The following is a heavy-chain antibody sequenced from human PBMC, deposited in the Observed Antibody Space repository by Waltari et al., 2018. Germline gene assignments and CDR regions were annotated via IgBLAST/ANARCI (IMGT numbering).Heavy chain of an antibody. J-gene: IGHJ5*02. Sequence: QVQLQQWGAGLLKPSETLSLTCAVYGGSFSGYYWSWIRQPPGKGLEWIGEINHSGSTNYNPSLKSRVTISVDTSKNQFSLKLGSVTAADTAVYYCARVGYSSSWYGWFDPWGQGTLVTVSS. D-gene: IGHD6-13*01. CDR3: ARVGYSSSWYGWFDP. CDR1: GGSFSGYY. V-gene: IGHV4-34*01. CDR2: INHSGST.